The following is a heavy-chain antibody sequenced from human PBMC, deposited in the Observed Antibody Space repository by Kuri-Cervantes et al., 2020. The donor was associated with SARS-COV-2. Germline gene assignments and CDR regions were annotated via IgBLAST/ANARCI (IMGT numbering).Heavy chain of an antibody. V-gene: IGHV4-39*01. CDR3: ARRSWAYYFDF. Sequence: SETLSLTCAVSGGSISSNSHYWGWIRQLPDKGLEWIGTIYFTGSTYCNPSLRSRVTISIDTSKDRFSLKLNSVTATDAAVYYCARRSWAYYFDFWGQGSLVTVSS. J-gene: IGHJ4*01. CDR1: GGSISSNSHY. D-gene: IGHD7-27*01. CDR2: IYFTGST.